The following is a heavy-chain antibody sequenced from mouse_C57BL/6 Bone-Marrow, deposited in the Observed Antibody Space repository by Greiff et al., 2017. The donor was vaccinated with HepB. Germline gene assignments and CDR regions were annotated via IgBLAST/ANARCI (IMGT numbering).Heavy chain of an antibody. CDR2: IDPSDSYT. J-gene: IGHJ4*01. V-gene: IGHV1-69*01. Sequence: QVQLQQPGAELVMPGASVKLSCKASGYTFTSYWMHWVKQRPGQGLEWIGEIDPSDSYTNYNQKFKGKSTLTVDKSSSTAYMQLSSLTSEDSAVYYCARRASNPHAMDYWGQGTSVTVSS. CDR1: GYTFTSYW. D-gene: IGHD2-5*01. CDR3: ARRASNPHAMDY.